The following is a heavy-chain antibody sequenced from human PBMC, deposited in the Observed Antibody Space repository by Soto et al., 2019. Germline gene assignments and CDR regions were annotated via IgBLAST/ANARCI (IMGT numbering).Heavy chain of an antibody. J-gene: IGHJ5*02. CDR1: EGTSIGSGCY. Sequence: SETLSFSSTVAEGTSIGSGCYWGWIRQPPGKGLEWIGYIYYGGSTYYNPSLKSRVTISVDTSKNQFSLKLSSVTAADTAVYYCARVDCSSSSCYEGDWFDPWGQGTLVTVSS. D-gene: IGHD2-2*01. V-gene: IGHV4-31*02. CDR2: IYYGGST. CDR3: ARVDCSSSSCYEGDWFDP.